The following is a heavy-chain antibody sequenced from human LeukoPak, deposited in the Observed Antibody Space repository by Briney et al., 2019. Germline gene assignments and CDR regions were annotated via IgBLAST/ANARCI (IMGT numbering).Heavy chain of an antibody. Sequence: SETLSLTCAVYGGPFSAYYWSWIRQPPGKGLEWIGEINHSGSTNYNPSLKSRVTISVDTSKNQFSLKLSSVTAADTAVYYCAREGFEVAWGQGTLVTVSS. J-gene: IGHJ5*02. CDR2: INHSGST. D-gene: IGHD2-2*01. V-gene: IGHV4-34*01. CDR3: AREGFEVA. CDR1: GGPFSAYY.